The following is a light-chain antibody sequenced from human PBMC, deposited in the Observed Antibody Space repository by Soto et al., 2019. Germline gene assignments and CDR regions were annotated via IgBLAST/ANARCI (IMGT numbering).Light chain of an antibody. V-gene: IGLV2-8*01. Sequence: QSALTQPPSASGFPGQSVTISCTGTSSDGGYYDCVSWYQQHPGKAPKIVIYEVTKRPAGVPDRVSASKSGNTAALTVSGLRAEDEADYYGSSYAGRNNYVFGSGTKVTVL. J-gene: IGLJ1*01. CDR1: SSDGGYYDC. CDR2: EVT. CDR3: SSYAGRNNYV.